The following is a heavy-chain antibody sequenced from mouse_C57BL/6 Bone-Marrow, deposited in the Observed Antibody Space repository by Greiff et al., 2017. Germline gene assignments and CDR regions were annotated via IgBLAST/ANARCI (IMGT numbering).Heavy chain of an antibody. Sequence: QVQLKESGPELVKPGASVKISCKASGYAFSSSWMNWVKQRPGKGLEWIGRIYHGDGDTNYNGKVKGKATLTADKSSSTAYMQLSSLTSEDSAVYFCARSLYCYGSSWFAYWGQGTLVTVSA. CDR1: GYAFSSSW. J-gene: IGHJ3*01. CDR3: ARSLYCYGSSWFAY. V-gene: IGHV1-82*01. CDR2: IYHGDGDT. D-gene: IGHD1-1*01.